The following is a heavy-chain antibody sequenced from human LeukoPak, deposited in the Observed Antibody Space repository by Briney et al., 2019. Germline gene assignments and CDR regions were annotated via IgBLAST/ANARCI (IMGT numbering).Heavy chain of an antibody. CDR3: ARVREYSSHIDY. V-gene: IGHV1-18*01. Sequence: ASVKVSCKASGYTFTSYGISWVRQAPGQGLEWMGWISAYNGNTNYAQKFQGRVTITADKSTSTAYMELSSLRSEDTAVYYCARVREYSSHIDYWGQGTLVTVSS. CDR1: GYTFTSYG. D-gene: IGHD6-6*01. CDR2: ISAYNGNT. J-gene: IGHJ4*02.